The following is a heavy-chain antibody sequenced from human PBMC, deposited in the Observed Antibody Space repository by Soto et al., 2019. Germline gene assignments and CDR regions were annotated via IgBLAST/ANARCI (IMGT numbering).Heavy chain of an antibody. J-gene: IGHJ4*02. Sequence: QVRLVESGGGSVKPEGSLRLACAASGFNLRDYYMTWIRQAPGKGLELLSYINPGGVVIKYVDSVKGRFTISRDNAKNALYLHMNSLRGEDMAVYYCTRDPRSTDFWGQGTLVTVSS. CDR3: TRDPRSTDF. CDR2: INPGGVVI. V-gene: IGHV3-11*01. D-gene: IGHD1-1*01. CDR1: GFNLRDYY.